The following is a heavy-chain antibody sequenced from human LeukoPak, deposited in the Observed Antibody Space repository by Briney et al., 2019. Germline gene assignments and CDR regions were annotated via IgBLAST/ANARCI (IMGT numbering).Heavy chain of an antibody. J-gene: IGHJ6*04. CDR3: ARGGGTGRDYYYYGMDV. CDR2: TSAYNGNT. CDR1: GYTFTSYG. V-gene: IGHV1-18*04. Sequence: ASVKVSCKASGYTFTSYGISWVRQAPGQGLEWMGWTSAYNGNTNYAQKLQGRVTMTTDTSTSTAYMELRSLRSDDTAVYYCARGGGTGRDYYYYGMDVWGKGTTVTVSS. D-gene: IGHD3/OR15-3a*01.